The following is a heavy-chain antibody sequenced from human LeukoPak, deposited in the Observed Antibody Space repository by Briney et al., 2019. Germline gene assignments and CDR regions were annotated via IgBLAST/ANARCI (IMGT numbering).Heavy chain of an antibody. CDR1: GFTFSNYG. J-gene: IGHJ4*02. CDR3: AKEGKNSGIAAASGFDY. D-gene: IGHD6-13*01. Sequence: GGSLRLSCAASGFTFSNYGMNWVRQAPGNGLEWVSAISGSGGSTYYADSVKGRFTISRDNSKNTLYLQMNSLRAEDTAVYYCAKEGKNSGIAAASGFDYWGQGTLVTVSS. CDR2: ISGSGGST. V-gene: IGHV3-23*01.